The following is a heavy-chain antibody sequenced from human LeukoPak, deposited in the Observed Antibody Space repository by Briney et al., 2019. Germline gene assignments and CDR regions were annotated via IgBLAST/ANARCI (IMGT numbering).Heavy chain of an antibody. V-gene: IGHV1-69*08. CDR1: GGTFRSHI. J-gene: IGHJ5*02. CDR3: TRVNLRGSQYNWFDP. Sequence: SVKVSCKTSGGTFRSHIFSWVRQAPGQGLEWMGRITPVIDSAKYAQKFRDRLTITADTSTGTAYMEPSSLTPDDTALYYCTRVNLRGSQYNWFDPWGQGTLVIVSS. CDR2: ITPVIDSA. D-gene: IGHD1-26*01.